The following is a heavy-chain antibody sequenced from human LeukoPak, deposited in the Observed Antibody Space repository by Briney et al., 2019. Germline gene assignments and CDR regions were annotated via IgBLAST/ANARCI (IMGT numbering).Heavy chain of an antibody. CDR2: IRYDGNNT. V-gene: IGHV3-30*02. D-gene: IGHD5-24*01. Sequence: GGSLRLSCAASGFTVSSNYMSWVRQAPGKGLEWVSFIRYDGNNTDYADSVKGRFTISRDNSKNTVYLQMNSLRVEDTAVHYCTKGATIGAFDIWGQGTMVTVSS. J-gene: IGHJ3*02. CDR1: GFTVSSNY. CDR3: TKGATIGAFDI.